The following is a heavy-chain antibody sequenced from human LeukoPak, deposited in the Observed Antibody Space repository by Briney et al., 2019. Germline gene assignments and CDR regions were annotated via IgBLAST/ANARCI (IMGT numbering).Heavy chain of an antibody. CDR3: AKDFWALGGSIDS. D-gene: IGHD3-10*01. Sequence: GGSLRLSCAASGFTFSSYAMRWVRQAPGKGLEWVSVISGSGGSTYYADSVKGRFTISRDNSKNTLYLQMNSLRAEDTAAYFCAKDFWALGGSIDSWGQGTLVTVSS. V-gene: IGHV3-23*01. J-gene: IGHJ4*02. CDR2: ISGSGGST. CDR1: GFTFSSYA.